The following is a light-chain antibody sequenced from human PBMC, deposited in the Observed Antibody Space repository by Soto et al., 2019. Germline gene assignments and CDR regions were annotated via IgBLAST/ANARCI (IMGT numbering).Light chain of an antibody. CDR2: KAS. CDR3: QQYDNYVT. J-gene: IGKJ4*01. CDR1: QSISSW. V-gene: IGKV1-5*03. Sequence: DIQMTQSPSTLSASVGDRVTITCRASQSISSWLAWYQQKPGKAPKLLIYKASSLESGVPSRFSGSGSGTDFTLTSSSLQPDDFATYYCQQYDNYVTFGGGTKVEIK.